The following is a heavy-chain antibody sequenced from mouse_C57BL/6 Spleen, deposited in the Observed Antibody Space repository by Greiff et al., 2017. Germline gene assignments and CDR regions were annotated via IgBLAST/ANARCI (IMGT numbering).Heavy chain of an antibody. CDR3: TFYYDYDRFAY. CDR1: GFNIQDDY. V-gene: IGHV14-4*01. D-gene: IGHD2-4*01. Sequence: EVQLQQSGAELVRPGASVKLSCTASGFNIQDDYMHWVKQRPEQGLEWIGWIDPENGDTEYASKFQGKATITADTSSNTAYLQLSSLTSEDTAVYYCTFYYDYDRFAYWGQGTLVTVSA. CDR2: IDPENGDT. J-gene: IGHJ3*01.